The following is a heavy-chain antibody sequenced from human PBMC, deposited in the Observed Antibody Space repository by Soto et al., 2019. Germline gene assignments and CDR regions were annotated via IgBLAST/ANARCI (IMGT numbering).Heavy chain of an antibody. Sequence: QVQLQESGPGLVKPSETLSLTCTVSGGSINVYYWSWIRQPPGKGLEWVGYIYNSGSTNYNPSLKSRVTISVDTSKNQFSLKLSSVTSADTAVYYCARGHSDGYRSGSLDSWGRGTLVTVSS. J-gene: IGHJ4*02. V-gene: IGHV4-59*01. CDR1: GGSINVYY. D-gene: IGHD5-12*01. CDR3: ARGHSDGYRSGSLDS. CDR2: IYNSGST.